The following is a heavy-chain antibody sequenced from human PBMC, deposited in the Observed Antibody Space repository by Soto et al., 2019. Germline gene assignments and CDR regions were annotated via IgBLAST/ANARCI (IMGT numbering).Heavy chain of an antibody. CDR2: IDHSGST. D-gene: IGHD3-22*01. J-gene: IGHJ6*02. CDR3: ARTDRAIFYGMDV. CDR1: GGSFSAYY. Sequence: SATLSLPCAVYGGSFSAYYWSCIRQPPGKGLEWIGEIDHSGSTNYNPSLESRVTISVDTSKNQFSLKVSSVTAADTAVYHCARTDRAIFYGMDVWGQGTTVTVSS. V-gene: IGHV4-34*01.